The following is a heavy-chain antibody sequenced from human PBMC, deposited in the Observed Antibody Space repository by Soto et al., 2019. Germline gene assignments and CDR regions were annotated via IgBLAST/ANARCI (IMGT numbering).Heavy chain of an antibody. J-gene: IGHJ4*02. CDR2: IIPRDGST. CDR3: AREMDATDY. Sequence: QVQLVQSGAEVKKPGSSVKVSCKASGGTFSSYAISWVRQAPGQGLEWMGGIIPRDGSTIYAQKFQGRVTMTRDTSTNTVYMELNSLRSEDTAVYYCAREMDATDYWGQGTLVTVSS. CDR1: GGTFSSYA. D-gene: IGHD2-15*01. V-gene: IGHV1-69*06.